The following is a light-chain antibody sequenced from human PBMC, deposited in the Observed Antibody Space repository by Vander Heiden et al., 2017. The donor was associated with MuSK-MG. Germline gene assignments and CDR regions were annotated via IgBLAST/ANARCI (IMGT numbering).Light chain of an antibody. CDR2: LGS. Sequence: DIVMTQSPLSLPVTPGEPASISCRSSQSLLHSNGYNYLDWYLQKPGQSPQLLIYLGSNRASGVPDRFRRRGSGADFTLKISRVETEDVGVYYCRQALQTPREFGGGTKVEIK. V-gene: IGKV2-28*01. CDR3: RQALQTPRE. J-gene: IGKJ4*02. CDR1: QSLLHSNGYNY.